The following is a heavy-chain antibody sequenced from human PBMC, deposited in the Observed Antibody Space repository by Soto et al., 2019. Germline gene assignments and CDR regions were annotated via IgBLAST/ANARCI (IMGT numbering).Heavy chain of an antibody. CDR3: AREARYDRGVYHYEGIDY. CDR1: GFSFSDYS. D-gene: IGHD3-22*01. J-gene: IGHJ4*02. CDR2: FSAGGDYI. Sequence: EVQLLQSGGGLAQPGGSLTLSCAASGFSFSDYSMNWVRRAPGKGLEWVSAFSAGGDYIHYAYSVKGRFTISRDNSKNTLFLQMNSLRAEDTARYYCAREARYDRGVYHYEGIDYWGQGTLVTVYS. V-gene: IGHV3-23*01.